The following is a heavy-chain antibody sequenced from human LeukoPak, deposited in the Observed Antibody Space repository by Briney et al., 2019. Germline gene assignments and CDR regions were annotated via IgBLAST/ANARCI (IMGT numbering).Heavy chain of an antibody. J-gene: IGHJ5*02. V-gene: IGHV1-69*06. D-gene: IGHD4-17*01. CDR1: GGTFSSYA. CDR2: IIPICGTA. Sequence: GASVKVSCKASGGTFSSYAISWVRQAPGQGLEWMGRIIPICGTANYAQKFQGRVTITADKSTSTAYMELSSLRPEDTAVYYCARSGGYGDYSWFDPWGQGPLVTVSS. CDR3: ARSGGYGDYSWFDP.